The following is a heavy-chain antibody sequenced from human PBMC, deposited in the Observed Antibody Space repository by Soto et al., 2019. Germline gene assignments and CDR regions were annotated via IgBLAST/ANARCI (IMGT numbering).Heavy chain of an antibody. CDR2: IWYDGSNK. CDR3: ARALPYGSGSYFYYFDS. CDR1: GFTFSSYG. V-gene: IGHV3-33*01. J-gene: IGHJ4*02. D-gene: IGHD3-10*01. Sequence: PGGSLRLSCAASGFTFSSYGMHWVRQAPGKGLEWVAVIWYDGSNKYYADSVKGRFTISRDNSKNTLYLQMNSLGAEDTAVYYCARALPYGSGSYFYYFDSWGQGTLVTVSS.